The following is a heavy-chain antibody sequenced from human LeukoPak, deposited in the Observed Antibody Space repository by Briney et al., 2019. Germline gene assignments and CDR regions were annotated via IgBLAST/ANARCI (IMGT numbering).Heavy chain of an antibody. CDR2: ISYDGSNK. J-gene: IGHJ4*02. CDR3: ARGTYYFDY. V-gene: IGHV3-30-3*01. CDR1: GFSFSSYA. Sequence: QPGRSLRLSCAASGFSFSSYAMHWVRQAPSKGLEWVAVISYDGSNKYYADSVKGRFTISRDNSKNTLYLQMNSLRAEDTAVYYCARGTYYFDYWGQGTLVTVSS.